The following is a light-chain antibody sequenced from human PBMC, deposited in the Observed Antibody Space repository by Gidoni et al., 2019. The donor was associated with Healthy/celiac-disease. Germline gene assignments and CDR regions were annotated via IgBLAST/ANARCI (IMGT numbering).Light chain of an antibody. CDR2: AAS. Sequence: DIQMTQSPSSLSASVGDRVTITCRASQGISNYLAWYQQKPGKVPKLLIYAASTLQSGVPSRFSGSGSGTDFTLTISSLQPEDVATYYCQKYNSAPWTVXQXTKVEIK. J-gene: IGKJ1*01. CDR3: QKYNSAPWT. V-gene: IGKV1-27*01. CDR1: QGISNY.